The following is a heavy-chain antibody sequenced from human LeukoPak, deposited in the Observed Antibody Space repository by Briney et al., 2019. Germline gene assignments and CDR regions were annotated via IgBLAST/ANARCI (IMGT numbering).Heavy chain of an antibody. CDR1: VFTVSSNY. J-gene: IGHJ2*01. CDR3: ARSQGGTMSLRHFDL. V-gene: IGHV3-53*01. Sequence: PGGSLRLSCAASVFTVSSNYMNYVRQAPGKGLEWVSVINSGGNAYYADSVKGRFTISRDNSKNMLYLQMNSLSAEDTAVYYCARSQGGTMSLRHFDLWGRGTLVTVSS. D-gene: IGHD3-22*01. CDR2: INSGGNA.